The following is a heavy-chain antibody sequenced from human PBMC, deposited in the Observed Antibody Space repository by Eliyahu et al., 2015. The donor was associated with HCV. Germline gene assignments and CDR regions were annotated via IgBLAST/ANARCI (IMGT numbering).Heavy chain of an antibody. CDR2: MNQDGSEK. J-gene: IGHJ3*01. D-gene: IGHD1-7*01. CDR1: GFTFNSYW. Sequence: EVQLVESGGGLVQPGGSLRLSCAASGFTFNSYWMSWVRQAPGKGLEGVANMNQDGSEKYYVGSVKGRFTISRDNAKNSLYLQMNTLRVEDTAVYYCARYNWNSDPFDLWGQGTMVTVSS. V-gene: IGHV3-7*04. CDR3: ARYNWNSDPFDL.